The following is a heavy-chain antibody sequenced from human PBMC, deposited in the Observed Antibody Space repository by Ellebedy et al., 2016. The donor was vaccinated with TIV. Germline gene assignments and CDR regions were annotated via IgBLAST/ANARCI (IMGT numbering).Heavy chain of an antibody. Sequence: GESLKISXAASGFTYTSWVRQAPGKGLQWVSLMYSDGTTFYADSVRGRFTISRDTSKNTLYLQMNSLRAEDTAVYYCAKDWVGYCSGGSCYPGYWGQGTLVTVSS. J-gene: IGHJ4*02. D-gene: IGHD2-15*01. CDR3: AKDWVGYCSGGSCYPGY. V-gene: IGHV3-66*02. CDR2: MYSDGTT. CDR1: GFTY.